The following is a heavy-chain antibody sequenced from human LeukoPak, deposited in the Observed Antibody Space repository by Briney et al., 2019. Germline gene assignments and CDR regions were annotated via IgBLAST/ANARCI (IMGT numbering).Heavy chain of an antibody. CDR3: ARGHCSSTSCYEP. V-gene: IGHV4-39*07. CDR2: INHSGST. CDR1: GAPIGSGGYY. D-gene: IGHD2-2*01. J-gene: IGHJ5*02. Sequence: KTSETLSLTCTVSGAPIGSGGYYWSWIRQPPGKGLEWIGEINHSGSTNYNPSLKSRVTISVDTSKNQFSLKLSSVTAADTAVYYCARGHCSSTSCYEPWGQGALVTVSS.